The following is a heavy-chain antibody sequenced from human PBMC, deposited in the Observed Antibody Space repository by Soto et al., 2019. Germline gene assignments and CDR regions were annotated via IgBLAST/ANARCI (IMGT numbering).Heavy chain of an antibody. CDR1: GFTLSNAW. CDR3: LTSPRYEPARGY. CDR2: IKSKIDGGTT. V-gene: IGHV3-15*01. Sequence: EVQLAESGGGLVKPGGSLRVSCAASGFTLSNAWMSWVRQAPGKGLEWVGRIKSKIDGGTTDYAAPVKGRFTISRDDSKNTLYLLMNSLKMEDTAVYYCLTSPRYEPARGYWGQGTLVTVSS. D-gene: IGHD1-20*01. J-gene: IGHJ4*02.